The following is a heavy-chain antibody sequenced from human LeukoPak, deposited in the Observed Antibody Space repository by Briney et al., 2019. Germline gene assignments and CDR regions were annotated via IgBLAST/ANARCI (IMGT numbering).Heavy chain of an antibody. CDR1: GYTFTSYY. J-gene: IGHJ4*02. Sequence: LEASVKVSCKASGYTFTSYYMHWVRQAPGQGLECMGIINPSVGSTSYAQKFKGTVTMTGDTSTSTVYMELSSLRSEDTAVYYCARGYPSSGYSYWGQGTLVTVSS. CDR2: INPSVGST. CDR3: ARGYPSSGYSY. D-gene: IGHD3-22*01. V-gene: IGHV1-46*01.